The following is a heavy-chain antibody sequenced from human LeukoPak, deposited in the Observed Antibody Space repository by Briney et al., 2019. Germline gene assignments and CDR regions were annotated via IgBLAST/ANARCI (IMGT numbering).Heavy chain of an antibody. CDR3: ARDLESSSWYGWFDP. CDR2: ISAYNGNT. J-gene: IGHJ5*02. CDR1: GYTFTSYG. Sequence: ASVKVSCKASGYTFTSYGISWVRQAPGQGLEWIGWISAYNGNTNYAQKLQGRVTMTTDTSTSTAYMELRSLRSDDTAVYYCARDLESSSWYGWFDPWGQGTLVTVSS. D-gene: IGHD6-13*01. V-gene: IGHV1-18*01.